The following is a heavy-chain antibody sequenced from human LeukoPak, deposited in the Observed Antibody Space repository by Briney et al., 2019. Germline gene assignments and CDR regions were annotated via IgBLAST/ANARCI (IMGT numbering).Heavy chain of an antibody. CDR3: ARVTPRTEPSDPGPFCSSTSCYQGGNIIPDAFDI. J-gene: IGHJ3*02. CDR2: ISSSSSYI. Sequence: PGGSLRLSCAASGFTFSSYSMNWVRQAPGKGLEWVSSISSSSSYIYYADSVKGRFTISRDNAKNSLYLQMNSLRAEDTAVYYCARVTPRTEPSDPGPFCSSTSCYQGGNIIPDAFDIWGQGTMVTVSS. V-gene: IGHV3-21*01. CDR1: GFTFSSYS. D-gene: IGHD2-2*01.